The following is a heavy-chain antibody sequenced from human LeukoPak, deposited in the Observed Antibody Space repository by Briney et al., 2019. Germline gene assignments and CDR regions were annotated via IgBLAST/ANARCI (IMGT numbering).Heavy chain of an antibody. D-gene: IGHD4-17*01. CDR1: GGSFSGYY. CDR3: ASDDYGDLVNAFDI. CDR2: INHSGST. J-gene: IGHJ3*02. Sequence: SETLSLTCAVYGGSFSGYYWSWVRQPPGKGLEWIGEINHSGSTNYNPSLKSRVTISVDTSKNQFSLKLTSVTAADTAVYYCASDDYGDLVNAFDIWGQGTMVTVSS. V-gene: IGHV4-34*01.